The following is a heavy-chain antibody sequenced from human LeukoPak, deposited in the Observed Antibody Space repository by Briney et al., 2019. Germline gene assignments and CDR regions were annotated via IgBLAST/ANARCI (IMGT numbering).Heavy chain of an antibody. Sequence: PGGSLRLSCAASGFTFSDYYMSWIRQAPGKGLEWVSYISSSSSYTNYADSVKGRFTISRDSAKNSLYLQMNSLRAEDTAVYYCARTRITMVRGVNHPHYYYYGMDVWGQGTTVTVSS. J-gene: IGHJ6*02. CDR1: GFTFSDYY. CDR3: ARTRITMVRGVNHPHYYYYGMDV. CDR2: ISSSSSYT. V-gene: IGHV3-11*03. D-gene: IGHD3-10*01.